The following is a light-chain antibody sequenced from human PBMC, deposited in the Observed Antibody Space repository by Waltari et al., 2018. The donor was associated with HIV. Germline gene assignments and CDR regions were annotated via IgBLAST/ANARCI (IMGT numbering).Light chain of an antibody. CDR2: GNS. V-gene: IGLV1-40*01. CDR3: QSYDSSLSGPRV. CDR1: SSNIGAGYA. Sequence: QSVLTQPPSVSGAPGQRATIPCTGSSSNIGAGYAVHWYQQLPGTAPKLLIYGNSNRPSGVPDRFSGSKSGTSASLAITGLQAEDEADYYCQSYDSSLSGPRVFGTGTKVTVL. J-gene: IGLJ1*01.